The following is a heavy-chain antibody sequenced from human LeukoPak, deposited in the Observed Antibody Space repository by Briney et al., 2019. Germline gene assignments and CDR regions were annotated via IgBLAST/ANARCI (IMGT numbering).Heavy chain of an antibody. CDR1: GGSISSSSYY. CDR2: IYFTGTT. J-gene: IGHJ3*02. V-gene: IGHV4-39*01. D-gene: IGHD3-16*01. CDR3: ARQLGAYSYPFDI. Sequence: SETLSLTCTVSGGSISSSSYYWGWIRQPPGKGLERIGSIYFTGTTLYNPSLTSRVTISVDTSKNQFSLRLNSVTAADTAVYYCARQLGAYSYPFDIWGQGTKVTVSS.